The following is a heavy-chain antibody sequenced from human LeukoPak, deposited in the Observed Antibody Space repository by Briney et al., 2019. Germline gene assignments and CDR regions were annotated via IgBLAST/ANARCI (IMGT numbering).Heavy chain of an antibody. V-gene: IGHV3-9*01. J-gene: IGHJ2*01. Sequence: GGSLRLSCAASGFTFDNYVIHWVRQAPGKGLEWVSGISWNSGNIGYADSVKGRFTISRDSAKNSLYLQMNSLRAEDTALYYCAKESNWYFDLWGRGTLVTVSS. CDR2: ISWNSGNI. CDR3: AKESNWYFDL. CDR1: GFTFDNYV.